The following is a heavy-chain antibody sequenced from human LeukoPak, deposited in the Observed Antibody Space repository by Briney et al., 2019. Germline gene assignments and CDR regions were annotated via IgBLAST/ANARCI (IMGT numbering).Heavy chain of an antibody. CDR3: VRVGSVAGSDYLDY. CDR2: SRNKAKSYTT. CDR1: GFTFGDHF. Sequence: PGGSLSLSCAVSGFTFGDHFLDWVRQAPGKGLEWVGRSRNKAKSYTTEYAASVKGRFTISRDDSKNSLSLQMNSLKTEDTAVYYCVRVGSVAGSDYLDYWGQGTLVTVSS. J-gene: IGHJ4*02. V-gene: IGHV3-72*01. D-gene: IGHD6-19*01.